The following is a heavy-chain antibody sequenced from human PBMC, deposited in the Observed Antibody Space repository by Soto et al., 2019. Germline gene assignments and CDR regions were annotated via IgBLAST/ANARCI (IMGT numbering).Heavy chain of an antibody. CDR3: ARRDSSGYYPLFDY. CDR2: IYYSGST. CDR1: GGSISSGDYY. V-gene: IGHV4-30-4*01. Sequence: SETLSLTCTVSGGSISSGDYYWSWIRQPPGKGLEWIGYIYYSGSTYYNPSLKSRVTISVDTSKNQFSLKLSSVTAADTAVYYCARRDSSGYYPLFDYWGQGTLVTVSS. J-gene: IGHJ4*02. D-gene: IGHD3-22*01.